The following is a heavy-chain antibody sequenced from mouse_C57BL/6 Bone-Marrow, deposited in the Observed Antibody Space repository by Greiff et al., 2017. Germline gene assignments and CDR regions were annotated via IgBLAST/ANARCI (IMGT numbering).Heavy chain of an antibody. D-gene: IGHD1-1*01. Sequence: EVKLVESGPGLVKPSQSLSLTCSVTGYSITSGYYWNWIRQFPGNKLEWMGYISYDGSNNYNPSLKNRISITRDTSKNQFFLKLNSVTTEDTATYYCARDYVIHYAMDYWGQGTSVTVSS. J-gene: IGHJ4*01. CDR2: ISYDGSN. CDR1: GYSITSGYY. CDR3: ARDYVIHYAMDY. V-gene: IGHV3-6*01.